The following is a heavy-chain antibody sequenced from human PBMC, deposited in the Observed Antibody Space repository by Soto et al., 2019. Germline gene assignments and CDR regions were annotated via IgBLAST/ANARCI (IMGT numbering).Heavy chain of an antibody. D-gene: IGHD5-18*01. CDR1: GFTFSNAW. CDR3: TTTYVGIQLWFEFYYFDY. J-gene: IGHJ4*02. V-gene: IGHV3-15*07. Sequence: GGSLRLSCAASGFTFSNAWMNWVRQAPGKGLEWVGRIKSKTDGGTTDYAAPVKGRFTISRDDSKNTLYLQMNSLKTEDTAVYYCTTTYVGIQLWFEFYYFDYWGQGTLVTVSS. CDR2: IKSKTDGGTT.